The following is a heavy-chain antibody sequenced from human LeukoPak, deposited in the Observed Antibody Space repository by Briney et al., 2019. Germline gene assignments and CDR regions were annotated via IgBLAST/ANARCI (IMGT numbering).Heavy chain of an antibody. D-gene: IGHD3-22*01. Sequence: GGSLRLAWAASAFTFSSYAMHCVRQAASNGLGWEAVISHDGSEKKHADSVKGRFSISRDNSKNTVYLQMTSLRAEDTAMYYCARETYYYDSSGYRNGAGFDIWGQGTMITVSS. CDR3: ARETYYYDSSGYRNGAGFDI. V-gene: IGHV3-30*04. CDR1: AFTFSSYA. J-gene: IGHJ3*02. CDR2: ISHDGSEK.